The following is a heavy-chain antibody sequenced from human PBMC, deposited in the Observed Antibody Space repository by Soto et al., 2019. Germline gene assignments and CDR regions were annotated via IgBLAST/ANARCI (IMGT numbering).Heavy chain of an antibody. CDR3: AREAAAAGPNWFDP. Sequence: PGGSLRLSCAPSAFTFSSYSMNWVRPPPGKGLEWVSYISSSSSTIYYADSVKGRFTISRDNAKNSLYLQMNSLRDEDTAVYYCAREAAAAGPNWFDPWGQGTLVTVSS. D-gene: IGHD6-13*01. J-gene: IGHJ5*02. CDR2: ISSSSSTI. CDR1: AFTFSSYS. V-gene: IGHV3-48*02.